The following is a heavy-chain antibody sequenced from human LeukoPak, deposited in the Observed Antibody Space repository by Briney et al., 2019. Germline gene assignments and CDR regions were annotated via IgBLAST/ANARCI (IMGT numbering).Heavy chain of an antibody. CDR2: ISAYNGNT. CDR1: GYTFTTYG. CDR3: ARDQYSGSDFDY. D-gene: IGHD3-10*01. Sequence: ASVKLSCTASGYTFTTYGISWVRQAPGQGLEWMGWISAYNGNTNYAQKLQGRVTMTTDTSTSTAYMELRSLRSDDTAVYYCARDQYSGSDFDYWGQGTLVTVSS. J-gene: IGHJ4*02. V-gene: IGHV1-18*01.